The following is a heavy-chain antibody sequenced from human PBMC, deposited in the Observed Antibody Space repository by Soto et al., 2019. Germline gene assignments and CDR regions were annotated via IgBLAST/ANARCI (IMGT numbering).Heavy chain of an antibody. V-gene: IGHV4-4*02. CDR2: IYHSGST. D-gene: IGHD3-22*01. CDR1: GGSISSSNW. CDR3: AGGRNYYDSSGYFNWFDP. J-gene: IGHJ5*02. Sequence: QVQLQESGPGLVKPSGTLSLTCAVSGGSISSSNWWSWVRQPPGKGLEWIGEIYHSGSTNYNPPLKSRVTISVDKAKNQFSLKLSSVTAADTAVYYCAGGRNYYDSSGYFNWFDPWGQGTLVTVSS.